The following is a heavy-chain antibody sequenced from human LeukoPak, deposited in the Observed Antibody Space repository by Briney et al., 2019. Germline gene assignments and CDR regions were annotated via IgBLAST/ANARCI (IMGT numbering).Heavy chain of an antibody. J-gene: IGHJ3*02. D-gene: IGHD2-15*01. V-gene: IGHV4-59*01. Sequence: PSETLSLTCTVSGGSISSYYWSWIRQPPGKGLEWIGYIYYSGSTNYNPSLKSRVTISVDTSKNQFSLKLSSVTAADTAVYYCAREDGPRGRYCSGGSCYPGIWGQGTMVTVSS. CDR3: AREDGPRGRYCSGGSCYPGI. CDR2: IYYSGST. CDR1: GGSISSYY.